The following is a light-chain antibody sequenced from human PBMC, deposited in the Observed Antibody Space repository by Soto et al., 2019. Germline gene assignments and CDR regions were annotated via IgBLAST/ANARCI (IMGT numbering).Light chain of an antibody. V-gene: IGKV3-11*01. CDR1: RSVSNY. J-gene: IGKJ4*01. Sequence: EIVLTQSPATLSLSPGERATLSCRASRSVSNYLAWYQQKPGQAPRLLNYDASNRATDIPARFSGSGSGTDSTPAVSSLEPEDFAVYYCQQRSNWPPTFGGGTKVEI. CDR3: QQRSNWPPT. CDR2: DAS.